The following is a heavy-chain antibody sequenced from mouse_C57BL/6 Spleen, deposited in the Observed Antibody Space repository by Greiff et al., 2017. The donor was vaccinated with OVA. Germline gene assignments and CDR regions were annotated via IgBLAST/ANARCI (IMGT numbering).Heavy chain of an antibody. CDR1: GYSITSGYD. CDR3: ARAYYYGSSYVFDY. Sequence: EVQLVESGPGMVKPSQSLSLTCTVTGYSITSGYDWHWIRHFPGNKLEWMGYISYSGSTNYNPSLKSRISITHDTSKNHFFLKLNSVTTEDTATYYCARAYYYGSSYVFDYWGQGTTLTVSS. CDR2: ISYSGST. J-gene: IGHJ2*01. D-gene: IGHD1-1*01. V-gene: IGHV3-1*01.